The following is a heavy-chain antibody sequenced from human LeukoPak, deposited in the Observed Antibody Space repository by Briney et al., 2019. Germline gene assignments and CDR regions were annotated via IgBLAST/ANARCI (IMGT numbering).Heavy chain of an antibody. CDR1: GYTFTGYY. CDR3: ARDQYYDSKGWFDP. CDR2: INPNSGGT. D-gene: IGHD3-16*01. V-gene: IGHV1-2*02. Sequence: GASVKVSCKASGYTFTGYYMHWVRQAPGQGLEWMGWINPNSGGTNYAQKFQGRVTMTRDTSISTAYMELSRLRSDDTAVYYCARDQYYDSKGWFDPWGQGTLVTVYS. J-gene: IGHJ5*02.